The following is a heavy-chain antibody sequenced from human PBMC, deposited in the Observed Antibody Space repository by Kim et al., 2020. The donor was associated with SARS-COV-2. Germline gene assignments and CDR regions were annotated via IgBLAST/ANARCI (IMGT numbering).Heavy chain of an antibody. CDR3: ALQGLWNYGMDV. CDR2: IYYSGST. D-gene: IGHD2-21*01. J-gene: IGHJ6*02. CDR1: GGSISSYY. Sequence: SETLSLTCTVSGGSISSYYWSWIRQPPGKGLEWIGYIYYSGSTNYNPSLKSRVTISVDTSKNQFSLKLSSVTAADTAVYYCALQGLWNYGMDVWGQGTTGTVSS. V-gene: IGHV4-59*13.